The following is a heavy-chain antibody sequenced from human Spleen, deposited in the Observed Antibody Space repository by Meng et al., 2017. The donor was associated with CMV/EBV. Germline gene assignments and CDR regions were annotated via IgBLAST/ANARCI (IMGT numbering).Heavy chain of an antibody. J-gene: IGHJ6*01. Sequence: SVKVSCKASGGTFRRHAFSWVRQAPGQGLEWLGGIIPTLEKTDYTQKFQGRITMTADKTTRTVYMELTSLTSEDTAVYFCARDKDLEDSYYGMDVWGPGTTVTVSS. CDR1: GGTFRRHA. V-gene: IGHV1-69*10. D-gene: IGHD3-3*01. CDR2: IIPTLEKT. CDR3: ARDKDLEDSYYGMDV.